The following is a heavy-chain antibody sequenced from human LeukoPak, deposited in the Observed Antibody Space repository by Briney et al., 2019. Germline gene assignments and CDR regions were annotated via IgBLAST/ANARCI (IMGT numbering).Heavy chain of an antibody. CDR3: ARELWDHRGGFDV. Sequence: SETLSLTCDVYGGSLSGYYWSWIRQAPGKGLEWIGEIQYSGNTNYNPSLESRVTISVDTSKDQFSLILSSVTAADTVVYYCARELWDHRGGFDVWGQGTMVNVS. CDR2: IQYSGNT. CDR1: GGSLSGYY. J-gene: IGHJ3*01. D-gene: IGHD1-26*01. V-gene: IGHV4-34*01.